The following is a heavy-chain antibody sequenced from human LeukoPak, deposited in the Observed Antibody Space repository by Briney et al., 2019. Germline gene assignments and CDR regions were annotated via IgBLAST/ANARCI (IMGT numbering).Heavy chain of an antibody. V-gene: IGHV3-30*03. J-gene: IGHJ4*02. CDR1: GFTFSSYG. D-gene: IGHD5-18*01. Sequence: GGSLRLSCAASGFTFSSYGMHWVRQAPGKGLEWVAVISYDGSNKYFADSVKGRFTISRDNSKNTLYLQMNSLRAEDTAVYYCARGGYSYGYGYFDYWGQGTLVTVSS. CDR2: ISYDGSNK. CDR3: ARGGYSYGYGYFDY.